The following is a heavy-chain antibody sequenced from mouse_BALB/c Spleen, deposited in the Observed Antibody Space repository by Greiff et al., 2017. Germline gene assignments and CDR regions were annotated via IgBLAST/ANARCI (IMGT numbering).Heavy chain of an antibody. D-gene: IGHD3-1*01. CDR2: IFPGTGTT. V-gene: IGHV1S132*01. CDR3: ARSGRGPSWFAY. Sequence: QVQLQQSGAELVKPGASVKLSCKTSGYTFTSYWIQWVKQRPGQGLGWIGEIFPGTGTTYYNEKFKGKATLTIDTSSSTAYMQLSSLTSEDSAVYFCARSGRGPSWFAYWGQGTLVTVSA. J-gene: IGHJ3*01. CDR1: GYTFTSYW.